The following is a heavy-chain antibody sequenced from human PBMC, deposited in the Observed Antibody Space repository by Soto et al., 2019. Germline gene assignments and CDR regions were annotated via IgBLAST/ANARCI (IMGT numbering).Heavy chain of an antibody. CDR3: ATAFTMVRGVINIREPYYYYMDV. CDR2: KDPRSGST. CDR1: GYSFTSYD. J-gene: IGHJ6*03. D-gene: IGHD3-10*01. Sequence: ASVKVSCKASGYSFTSYDINWVRQATGQGPEWMGWKDPRSGSTDNAQKFQGRVTMTEDTSTDTAYMELSSLRSEDTAVYYCATAFTMVRGVINIREPYYYYMDVWGKGTTVTVSS. V-gene: IGHV1-8*01.